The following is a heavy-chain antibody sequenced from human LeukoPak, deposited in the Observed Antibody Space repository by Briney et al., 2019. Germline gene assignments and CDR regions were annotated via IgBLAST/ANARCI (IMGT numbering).Heavy chain of an antibody. CDR2: ISWNSGSI. CDR1: GFTFDDYA. Sequence: GGSLRLSCAASGFTFDDYAMHWVRQAPGKGLEWVSGISWNSGSIGYADSVKGRFTISRDNSKNTLYPQMNSLRAEDTAVYYCASDITMVRGVIVDYWGQGTLVTVSS. V-gene: IGHV3-9*01. J-gene: IGHJ4*02. D-gene: IGHD3-10*01. CDR3: ASDITMVRGVIVDY.